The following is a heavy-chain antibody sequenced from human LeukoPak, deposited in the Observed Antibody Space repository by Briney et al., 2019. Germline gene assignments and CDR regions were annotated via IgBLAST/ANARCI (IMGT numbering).Heavy chain of an antibody. D-gene: IGHD6-19*01. J-gene: IGHJ4*02. V-gene: IGHV3-20*04. CDR1: GFTFDDCG. CDR3: VVPDAAGWYFDY. CDR2: INWNGGST. Sequence: GGSLRLSCAASGFTFDDCGMSSVRQAPGKGLEWVSGINWNGGSTGYADSVKGRFTISRDNAKNSLYLQMNSLRAEDTALYYCVVPDAAGWYFDYCGQGTLVTVSS.